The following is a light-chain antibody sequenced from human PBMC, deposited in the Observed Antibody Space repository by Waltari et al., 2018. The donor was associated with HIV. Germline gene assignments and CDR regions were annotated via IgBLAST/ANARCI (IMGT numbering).Light chain of an antibody. CDR1: TGPCTTGHS. J-gene: IGLJ3*02. V-gene: IGLV7-46*01. Sequence: QAVVTPEPSLTVSPGDPVTPTCGSSTGPCTTGHSPSWFQQTPGQAPTTVIYDTKNKPSWTPARFSGSLVGDKAALTLSGAQPEDEADYYCLLSYSGGPWVFGGGTKLTVL. CDR3: LLSYSGGPWV. CDR2: DTK.